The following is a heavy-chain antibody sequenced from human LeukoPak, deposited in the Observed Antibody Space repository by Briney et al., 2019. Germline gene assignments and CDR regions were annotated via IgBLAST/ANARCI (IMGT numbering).Heavy chain of an antibody. J-gene: IGHJ4*02. D-gene: IGHD6-19*01. CDR3: ARDLDGYSSGWSL. Sequence: GGSLRLSCAASGFTVSSNYMSWVRQAPGKGREWVSVIYSGGSTYYADSVKGRFTISRDNSKNTLYLPMNSLRAEDTAVYYCARDLDGYSSGWSLWGQGTLVTVSS. CDR2: IYSGGST. V-gene: IGHV3-66*01. CDR1: GFTVSSNY.